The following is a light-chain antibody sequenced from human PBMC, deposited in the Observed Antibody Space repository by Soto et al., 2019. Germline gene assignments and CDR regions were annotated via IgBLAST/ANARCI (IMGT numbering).Light chain of an antibody. Sequence: EIVLAQYPGTLSLSPGERPTLPCRASQSVKSSYLAWYQQKPGQAPRLLNYGTSSRATGTPDRFSGSASTTYFTPTISRQEPEDVADYCCQQYGSSITFGQGTQLDIK. J-gene: IGKJ5*01. CDR2: GTS. V-gene: IGKV3-20*01. CDR1: QSVKSSY. CDR3: QQYGSSIT.